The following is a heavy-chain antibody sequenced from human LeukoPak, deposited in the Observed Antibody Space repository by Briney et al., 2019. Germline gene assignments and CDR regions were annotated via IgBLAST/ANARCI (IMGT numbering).Heavy chain of an antibody. J-gene: IGHJ4*02. CDR1: GGSISSYY. CDR3: ARTEGSYYGSSGYYY. CDR2: IYYSGST. V-gene: IGHV4-59*01. Sequence: PSETLSLTCTVSGGSISSYYWSWIRQPPGKGLEWIGYIYYSGSTNYNPSLKSRVTISVDTSKNQFSLKLSSVTAADTAVYYCARTEGSYYGSSGYYYWGQGTLVTVSS. D-gene: IGHD3-22*01.